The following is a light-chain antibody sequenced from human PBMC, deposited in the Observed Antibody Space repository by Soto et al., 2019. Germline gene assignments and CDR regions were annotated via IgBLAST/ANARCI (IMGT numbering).Light chain of an antibody. Sequence: EIVLTQPPGTLSLSPGETATLSCRASQTVSSDYLAWFQQRPGQAPRLLIFATSRRATDIPDRFSGSGSGTDFTLAIRRLEPEDFAVYYCHQFGYSPRTFGQGTKVDIK. V-gene: IGKV3-20*01. CDR3: HQFGYSPRT. CDR2: ATS. CDR1: QTVSSDY. J-gene: IGKJ1*01.